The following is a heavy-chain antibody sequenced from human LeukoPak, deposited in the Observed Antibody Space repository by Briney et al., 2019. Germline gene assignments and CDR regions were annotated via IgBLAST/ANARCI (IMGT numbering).Heavy chain of an antibody. Sequence: GGSLRLSCAASGFTVSSNYMSWVRQAPGKGLEWVSVIYSGGSTYYADSVKGRFTISRDNSKNTLYLQMNSLRAEDTAVYYCAKDRPRVTIFGVVATGLFDYWGQGTLVTVSS. CDR3: AKDRPRVTIFGVVATGLFDY. V-gene: IGHV3-53*01. J-gene: IGHJ4*02. D-gene: IGHD3-3*01. CDR2: IYSGGST. CDR1: GFTVSSNY.